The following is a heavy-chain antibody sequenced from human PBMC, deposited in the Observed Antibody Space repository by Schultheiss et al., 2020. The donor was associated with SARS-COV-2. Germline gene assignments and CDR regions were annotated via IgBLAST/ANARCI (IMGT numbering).Heavy chain of an antibody. Sequence: SVKVSCKASGGTFSSYAISWVRQAPGQGLEWVGGIIPIFGTANYAQKFQGRVTITADESTRTAYMELRSLRSDDTAVYYCARASRSSGSYYWYFDLWGRGTLVTVSS. CDR3: ARASRSSGSYYWYFDL. J-gene: IGHJ2*01. CDR1: GGTFSSYA. D-gene: IGHD1-26*01. V-gene: IGHV1-69*13. CDR2: IIPIFGTA.